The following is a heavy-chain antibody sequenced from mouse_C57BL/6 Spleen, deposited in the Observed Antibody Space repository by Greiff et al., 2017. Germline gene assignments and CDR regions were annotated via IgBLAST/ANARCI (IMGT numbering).Heavy chain of an antibody. CDR1: GYSITSDY. J-gene: IGHJ2*01. V-gene: IGHV3-8*01. CDR2: ISYSGST. D-gene: IGHD1-1*01. CDR3: ARSGSSYIDY. Sequence: EVQRQESGPGRAKPSQTLSLTCSVTGYSITSDYWNWFRKFPGNKLEYMGYISYSGSTYYNPSLKSRISITRDTSKNQYYRLLNSVTTEDTATYYCARSGSSYIDYWGQGTTLTVSS.